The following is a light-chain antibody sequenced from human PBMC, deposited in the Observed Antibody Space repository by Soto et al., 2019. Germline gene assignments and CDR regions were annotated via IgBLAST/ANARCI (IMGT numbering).Light chain of an antibody. CDR3: SSYAGANSVV. CDR2: EVS. Sequence: QSVLTQPPSASGSPGQSVTISCTGMSSDVGGYNYVSWYQQHPGKAPKLMIYEVSKRPSGAPDRFSGSKSGNTASLTVSGLQAEDEADYYCSSYAGANSVVFGGGTKLTVL. CDR1: SSDVGGYNY. J-gene: IGLJ2*01. V-gene: IGLV2-8*01.